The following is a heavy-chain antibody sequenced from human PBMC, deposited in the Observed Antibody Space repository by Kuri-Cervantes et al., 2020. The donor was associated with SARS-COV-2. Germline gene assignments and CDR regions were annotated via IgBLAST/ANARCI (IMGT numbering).Heavy chain of an antibody. CDR3: AREGITAAGRDFDY. J-gene: IGHJ4*02. D-gene: IGHD6-25*01. CDR2: IRSKAYGGTT. V-gene: IGHV3-49*04. CDR1: ASTSGDYA. Sequence: GASLKTSCPAPASTSGDYAIGWVRQAPGKGLERVGFIRSKAYGGTTKYAASVKGRFTIPRDDSKSIAYLQMNSLRAEDTDLYFCAREGITAAGRDFDYWGQGTLVTVSS.